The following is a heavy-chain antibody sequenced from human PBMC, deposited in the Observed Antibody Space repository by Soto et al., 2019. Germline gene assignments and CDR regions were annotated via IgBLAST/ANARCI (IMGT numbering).Heavy chain of an antibody. Sequence: ASVKVSCKASGFTFTSSAVQWVRQARGQRLELIGWIVVGSGNTNYAQKFQERVTITRDMSTSTACMELSSLRSEDTAVYYCAAPGGSYYYYYGMDVWGQGTTVTVSS. CDR2: IVVGSGNT. V-gene: IGHV1-58*01. D-gene: IGHD3-10*01. J-gene: IGHJ6*02. CDR3: AAPGGSYYYYYGMDV. CDR1: GFTFTSSA.